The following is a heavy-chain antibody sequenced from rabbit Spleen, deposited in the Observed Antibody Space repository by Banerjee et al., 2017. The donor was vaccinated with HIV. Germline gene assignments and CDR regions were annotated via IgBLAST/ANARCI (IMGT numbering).Heavy chain of an antibody. V-gene: IGHV1S45*01. Sequence: QEQLEESGGDLVKPEGSLALTCTASGFSLNNNYVMCWVRQAPGKGLEWIACIWFGSGNTYYASWAKGRFTISKTSSTTVTLQMTSLTAADTATYFCARSAAKLDYIACNLWGPGTLVTVS. J-gene: IGHJ4*01. CDR1: GFSLNNNYV. D-gene: IGHD1-1*01. CDR2: IWFGSGNT. CDR3: ARSAAKLDYIACNL.